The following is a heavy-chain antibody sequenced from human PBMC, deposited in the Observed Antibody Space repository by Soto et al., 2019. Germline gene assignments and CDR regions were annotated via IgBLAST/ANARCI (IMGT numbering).Heavy chain of an antibody. D-gene: IGHD3-22*01. CDR2: IYSGGTT. V-gene: IGHV3-66*01. CDR3: ARNGDSSDYRGWFDP. J-gene: IGHJ5*02. CDR1: GFTVSSNY. Sequence: EVQLVESGGGLVQPGGSLRLSCAASGFTVSSNYMSWVRQAPGKGLEWVSVIYSGGTTYYADSVKGRFTISRDNSKNTLELQMNSLRAGVTAVYYCARNGDSSDYRGWFDPWCQGTLVTFSS.